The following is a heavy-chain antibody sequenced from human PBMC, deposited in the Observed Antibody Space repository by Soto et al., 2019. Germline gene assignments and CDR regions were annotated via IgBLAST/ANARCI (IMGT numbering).Heavy chain of an antibody. CDR3: ARGKGYSGYEYYGIDV. J-gene: IGHJ6*02. CDR1: GFTFSSYS. V-gene: IGHV3-21*01. D-gene: IGHD1-26*01. Sequence: PGGSLRLSCAASGFTFSSYSMNWVRQAPGKGLEWVSSISSSSSYIYYADSVKGRFTISRDNAKNSLYLQMNSLRAEDTAVYYCARGKGYSGYEYYGIDVWGQGTTVTVSS. CDR2: ISSSSSYI.